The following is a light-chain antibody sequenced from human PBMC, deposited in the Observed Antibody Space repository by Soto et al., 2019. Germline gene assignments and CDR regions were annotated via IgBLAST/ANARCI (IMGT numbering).Light chain of an antibody. CDR1: QSVTTSY. CDR2: GAS. J-gene: IGKJ5*01. Sequence: EIVLTQSPGTLSLSPGERATLSCRASQSVTTSYLAWYQQKPGQAPRLLIQGASSRATSIPDRFSGSGSGTDFTLTISRLEPEDFAVYYCQQYGSSPPITFGQGTRLEIK. V-gene: IGKV3-20*01. CDR3: QQYGSSPPIT.